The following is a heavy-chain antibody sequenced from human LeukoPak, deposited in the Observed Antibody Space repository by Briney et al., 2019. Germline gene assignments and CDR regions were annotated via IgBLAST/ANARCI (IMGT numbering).Heavy chain of an antibody. CDR3: AKKEDESRGAMSWFQYYYYYMDV. Sequence: ASVKVSCKASAYTFTSYGISWVRQAPGQGLEWMGWISAYNGNTNYAQKFKGRVTMTTDTLTTTAHMELRSLRSDDTAVYYCAKKEDESRGAMSWFQYYYYYMDVWGKGTTVIVSS. D-gene: IGHD3-10*01. J-gene: IGHJ6*03. V-gene: IGHV1-18*01. CDR1: AYTFTSYG. CDR2: ISAYNGNT.